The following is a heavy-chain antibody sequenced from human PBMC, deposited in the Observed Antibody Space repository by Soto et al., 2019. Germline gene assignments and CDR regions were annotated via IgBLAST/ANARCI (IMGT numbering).Heavy chain of an antibody. CDR3: ARPCIWYTGDPYYCYY. D-gene: IGHD6-13*01. Sequence: QVQLVQSGAEVKKTGASVKVSCKASGYTFTGYYMHWVRQAPGQGLECMGWINPNSGGTTYAQKFQGWVTMTRDTSISTAYMELGRLRSYDTAVYYCARPCIWYTGDPYYCYYWGQGSLVTVSS. CDR2: INPNSGGT. V-gene: IGHV1-2*04. CDR1: GYTFTGYY. J-gene: IGHJ4*02.